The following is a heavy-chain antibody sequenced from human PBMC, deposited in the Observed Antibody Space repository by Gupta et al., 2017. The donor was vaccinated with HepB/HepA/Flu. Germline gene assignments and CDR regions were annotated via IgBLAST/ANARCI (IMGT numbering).Heavy chain of an antibody. CDR3: AKGDKGIYYYMDV. V-gene: IGHV3-9*01. Sequence: VSSIGWNSIGIVYADSVKGRFTISRDNAKNSLFLQMDSLRAEDTALYYCAKGDKGIYYYMDVWGRGTTVTVSS. CDR2: IGWNSIGI. J-gene: IGHJ6*03.